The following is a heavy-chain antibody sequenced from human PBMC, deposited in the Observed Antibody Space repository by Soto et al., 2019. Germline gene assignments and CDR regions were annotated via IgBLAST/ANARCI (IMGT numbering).Heavy chain of an antibody. Sequence: SETLSPTCAVYGGSFSGYYWSWIRQPPGKGLEWIGEINHSGSTNYNPSLKSRVTISVDTSKNQFSLKLSSVTAADTAVYYCAHFWSGPASYYYYGMDVWGQGTTVTVSS. CDR3: AHFWSGPASYYYYGMDV. D-gene: IGHD3-3*02. CDR1: GGSFSGYY. CDR2: INHSGST. V-gene: IGHV4-34*01. J-gene: IGHJ6*02.